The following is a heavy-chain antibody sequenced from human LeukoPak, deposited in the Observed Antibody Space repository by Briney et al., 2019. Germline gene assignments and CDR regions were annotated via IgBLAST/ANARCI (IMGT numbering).Heavy chain of an antibody. CDR2: INSDGSST. V-gene: IGHV3-74*01. Sequence: GGSLRLSCAASGFTCSSYWRDWVRQAPGKGLVWVSRINSDGSSTSYADSVKGRFTISRDNAKNTLYLQMNSLRAEDTAVYYCARRDSGSKNAFDIWGQGTMVTVSS. CDR3: ARRDSGSKNAFDI. J-gene: IGHJ3*02. D-gene: IGHD1-26*01. CDR1: GFTCSSYW.